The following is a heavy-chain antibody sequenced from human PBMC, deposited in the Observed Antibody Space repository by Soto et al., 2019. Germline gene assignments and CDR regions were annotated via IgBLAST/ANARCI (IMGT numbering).Heavy chain of an antibody. CDR3: ARVGYAVTTGGAFDI. D-gene: IGHD4-17*01. J-gene: IGHJ3*02. Sequence: EVQLVESGGGLIQPGGSLRLSCAASGFTVSSNYMSWVRQAPGKGLEWVSVIYSDGSTYYADSVKGRFTISRDNSKNTLYLQMNSLRAEDTAVYYCARVGYAVTTGGAFDIWGQGTIVTVSS. CDR1: GFTVSSNY. CDR2: IYSDGST. V-gene: IGHV3-53*01.